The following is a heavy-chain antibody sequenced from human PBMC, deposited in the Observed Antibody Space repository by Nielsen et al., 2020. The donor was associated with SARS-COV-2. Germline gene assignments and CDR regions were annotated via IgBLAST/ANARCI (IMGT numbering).Heavy chain of an antibody. J-gene: IGHJ4*02. D-gene: IGHD2-2*01. CDR1: GYTFTAYS. V-gene: IGHV1-3*04. Sequence: ASLKVSCKASGYTFTAYSIHWVRQDPGQRLEWMGCINSDSGNTKYSQKFRGRVTITRDTSASTAYMELSGVSSEDTAVYYCARSRGCSATSCFFDYWGQGALVTVSS. CDR3: ARSRGCSATSCFFDY. CDR2: INSDSGNT.